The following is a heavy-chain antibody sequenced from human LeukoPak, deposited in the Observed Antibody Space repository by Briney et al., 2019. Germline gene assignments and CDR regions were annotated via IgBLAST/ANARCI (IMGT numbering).Heavy chain of an antibody. J-gene: IGHJ6*03. Sequence: SQTLSLTCNVSGFSITSSYYWSWIRPPTGKGLDWIGSIYHRGSTYYNPSVKSRVTMSVDTSKNHFYLTLRSVTAAETAVYSCARTTEGGYTYGYFYYYYNDVWGKGTTVTISS. CDR3: ARTTEGGYTYGYFYYYYNDV. CDR1: GFSITSSYY. CDR2: IYHRGST. D-gene: IGHD5-18*01. V-gene: IGHV4-38-2*02.